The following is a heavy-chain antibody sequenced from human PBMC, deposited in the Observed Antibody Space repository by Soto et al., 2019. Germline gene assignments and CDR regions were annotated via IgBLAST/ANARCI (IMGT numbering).Heavy chain of an antibody. J-gene: IGHJ4*02. CDR1: GFTVNINY. CDR3: ARTDYGSGSYSDH. D-gene: IGHD3-10*01. V-gene: IGHV3-66*01. CDR2: IYSGGTT. Sequence: EVQLVESGGGSVQPGGSLRLSCAASGFTVNINYMTWVRQAPGKGLEWVSVIYSGGTTYYADSMTGRFTISRDNSKTTLYLQMNSLSAEDTAVYYCARTDYGSGSYSDHWGQGTLVTVAS.